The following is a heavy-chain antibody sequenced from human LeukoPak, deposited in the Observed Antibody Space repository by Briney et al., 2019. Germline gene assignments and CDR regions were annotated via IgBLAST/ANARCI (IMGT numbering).Heavy chain of an antibody. Sequence: SVRVSSKASGDTFISSAIRWVRQAPGQGLEWMGGIIPIFGTANYAQKVQGRVTITADESTSTAYMELSRLRSEDTAVYYCARDLVRGVIMEDWFDPWGQGTLVTVSS. CDR2: IIPIFGTA. CDR1: GDTFISSA. J-gene: IGHJ5*02. D-gene: IGHD3-10*01. V-gene: IGHV1-69*01. CDR3: ARDLVRGVIMEDWFDP.